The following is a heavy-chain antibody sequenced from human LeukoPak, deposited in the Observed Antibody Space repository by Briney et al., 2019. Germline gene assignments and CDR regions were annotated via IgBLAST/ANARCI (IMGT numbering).Heavy chain of an antibody. CDR3: ARVRYCSSTSCS. J-gene: IGHJ5*02. CDR2: INHSGST. Sequence: SETLSLTCAVSGGTFSDYYWSWIRQPPGKGLEWIGEINHSGSTNYNPSLKSRVTISVDTSKNQFSLKLSSVTAADTAVYYCARVRYCSSTSCSWGQGTLVTVSS. CDR1: GGTFSDYY. D-gene: IGHD2-2*01. V-gene: IGHV4-34*01.